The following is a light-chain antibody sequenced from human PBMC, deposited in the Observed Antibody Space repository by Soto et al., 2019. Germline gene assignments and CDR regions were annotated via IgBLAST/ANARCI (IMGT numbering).Light chain of an antibody. CDR1: SSNIGSSA. CDR2: ANN. J-gene: IGLJ3*02. V-gene: IGLV1-44*01. CDR3: AAWDDSLNGWV. Sequence: VLAQPPSASGTPGQRVTISCSGSSSNIGSSAVNWYQQFPGTAPKLLIYANNQRPSGVPDRFSASKSGTSASLAISGLQSEDEADYYCAAWDDSLNGWVFGGGTKLTVL.